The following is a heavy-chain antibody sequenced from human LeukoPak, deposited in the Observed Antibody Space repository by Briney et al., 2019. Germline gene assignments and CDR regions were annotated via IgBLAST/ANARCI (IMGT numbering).Heavy chain of an antibody. J-gene: IGHJ6*03. CDR3: ARQEEYSSSWYHYYYMDV. CDR1: GYSFTSYW. Sequence: GESLKISCKGSGYSFTSYWIGWVRQMPGKGLEWMGIIYPGDSDTRYSPSFQGQVTISADKSISTAYLQWSSLKASDTAMYYCARQEEYSSSWYHYYYMDVWGKGTTVTVSS. D-gene: IGHD6-13*01. CDR2: IYPGDSDT. V-gene: IGHV5-51*01.